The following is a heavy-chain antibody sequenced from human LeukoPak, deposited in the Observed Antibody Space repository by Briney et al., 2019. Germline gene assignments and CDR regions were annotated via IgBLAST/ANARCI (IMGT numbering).Heavy chain of an antibody. J-gene: IGHJ4*02. D-gene: IGHD1-26*01. Sequence: GRSLRLSCSASGFTFSSYVMHWVRQAPGKGLEWVAVISYDGSNKYYADSVKGRFTISRDNSKNTLYLQMNSLRAEDTAVYYCAEDLEEWELLVVDYWGQGTLVTVSS. V-gene: IGHV3-30*18. CDR3: AEDLEEWELLVVDY. CDR1: GFTFSSYV. CDR2: ISYDGSNK.